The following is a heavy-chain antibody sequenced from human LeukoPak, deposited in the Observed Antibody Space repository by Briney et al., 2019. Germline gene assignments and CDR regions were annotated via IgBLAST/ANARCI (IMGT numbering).Heavy chain of an antibody. CDR3: ARDGRIAAAGTGWFDP. Sequence: SQTLTLTCAISGDSVSSNSAAWHWIRQSPSRGLEWLGRTYYRSKWYNDYAVSVKSRITINPDTSKNQFSLQLNSVTPEDTAVYYCARDGRIAAAGTGWFDPWGQGTLVTVSS. CDR2: TYYRSKWYN. V-gene: IGHV6-1*01. D-gene: IGHD6-13*01. J-gene: IGHJ5*02. CDR1: GDSVSSNSAA.